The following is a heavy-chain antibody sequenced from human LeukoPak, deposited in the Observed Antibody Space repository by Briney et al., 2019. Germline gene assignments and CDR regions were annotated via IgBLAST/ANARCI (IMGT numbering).Heavy chain of an antibody. CDR3: AKGMTTVYYFDY. J-gene: IGHJ4*02. D-gene: IGHD4-17*01. CDR2: ISGSGGST. V-gene: IGHV3-23*01. CDR1: GFTFSSYA. Sequence: PGGSLRLSCAASGFTFSSYAMSWVRQAPGKGLEWVSAISGSGGSTYYANSVKGRITISRDNSKNTLYLQMNSLRAEDTAVYYCAKGMTTVYYFDYWGQGTLVTVSS.